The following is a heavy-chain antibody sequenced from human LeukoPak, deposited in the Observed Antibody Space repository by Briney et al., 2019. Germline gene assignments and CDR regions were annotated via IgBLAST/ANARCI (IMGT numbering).Heavy chain of an antibody. Sequence: ASVKVSCKASGGTFSSYAISWVRQAPGQGLEWMGGIIPIFGTANYAQKFQGRVTITTDGSSSTAYMELSSLRSEDTAVYYCARDLGYGSGSYLDWGQGTLVTVSS. V-gene: IGHV1-69*05. CDR2: IIPIFGTA. CDR3: ARDLGYGSGSYLD. J-gene: IGHJ4*02. D-gene: IGHD3-10*01. CDR1: GGTFSSYA.